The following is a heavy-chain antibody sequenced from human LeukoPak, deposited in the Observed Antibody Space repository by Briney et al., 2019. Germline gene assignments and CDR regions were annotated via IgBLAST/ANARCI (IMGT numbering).Heavy chain of an antibody. CDR1: GFTFSSYA. CDR2: ISYDGSNK. Sequence: GGSLRLSCAASGFTFSSYAIHWVRQAPGKGLGWVAVISYDGSNKYYADSVKGRFTISRDNSKNTLYLQMNSLRAEDTAVYYCARGLGVPAAIFSDFGYWGQGTLVTVSS. D-gene: IGHD2-2*01. V-gene: IGHV3-30-3*01. CDR3: ARGLGVPAAIFSDFGY. J-gene: IGHJ4*02.